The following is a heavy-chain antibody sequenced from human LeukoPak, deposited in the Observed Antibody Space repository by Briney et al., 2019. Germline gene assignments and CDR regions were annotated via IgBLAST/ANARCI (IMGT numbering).Heavy chain of an antibody. D-gene: IGHD6-6*01. CDR3: ARIGYRSSSFDY. Sequence: GGSLRLSCAASGFTFSNYNMNWVRQAPGKGLEWVSSISSSSSSIYYADSLKGRFTISRDNAKNSLYLQMNSLRAEDTAVYYCARIGYRSSSFDYWGQGTLVTVSS. J-gene: IGHJ4*02. CDR2: ISSSSSSI. V-gene: IGHV3-21*01. CDR1: GFTFSNYN.